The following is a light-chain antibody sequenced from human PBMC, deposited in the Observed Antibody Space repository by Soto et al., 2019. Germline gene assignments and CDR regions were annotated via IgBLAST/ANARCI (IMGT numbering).Light chain of an antibody. Sequence: IQMTQSPSSLSASVGDRVTITCRASQSISSYLNWYQQKPGKAPKLLIYAASSLQSGVPSRFSGSGSGTDFTLTISSLQPEDFATYYCQQRYSTPYTFGQGTKVDIK. CDR2: AAS. CDR1: QSISSY. V-gene: IGKV1-39*01. CDR3: QQRYSTPYT. J-gene: IGKJ2*01.